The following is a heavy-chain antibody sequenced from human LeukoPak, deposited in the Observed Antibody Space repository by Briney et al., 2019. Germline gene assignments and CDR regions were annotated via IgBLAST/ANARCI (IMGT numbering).Heavy chain of an antibody. D-gene: IGHD2-15*01. V-gene: IGHV4-4*07. Sequence: SETLSLTCTVSGGSISSYYWSWIRQPAGKGLEWIGRIYTSGSTNYNPSLKSRVTMSVDTSKNQFSLKLSSVTAADTAMYYCARRLLGYCSGGSCYSGYFQHWGQGTLVTVSS. CDR1: GGSISSYY. J-gene: IGHJ1*01. CDR2: IYTSGST. CDR3: ARRLLGYCSGGSCYSGYFQH.